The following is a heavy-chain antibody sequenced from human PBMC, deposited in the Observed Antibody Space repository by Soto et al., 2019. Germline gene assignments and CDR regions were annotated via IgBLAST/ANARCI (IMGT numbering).Heavy chain of an antibody. CDR1: GFSFSTYA. V-gene: IGHV3-23*01. J-gene: IGHJ4*02. D-gene: IGHD5-12*01. Sequence: GGSLRLSCAASGFSFSTYAMNWVRQAPGKGLEWVSTISGSGGSTFYAEFMKGRFTISRDNSKNTLYLQMTSLRGEDTAVYYCAKGRGYRAYQLDYWGQGILVTVSS. CDR2: ISGSGGST. CDR3: AKGRGYRAYQLDY.